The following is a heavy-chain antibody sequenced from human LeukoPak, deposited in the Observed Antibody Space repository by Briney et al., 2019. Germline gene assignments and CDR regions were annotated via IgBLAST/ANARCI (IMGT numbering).Heavy chain of an antibody. J-gene: IGHJ4*02. Sequence: GGSLRLSCAASGFTFSSYSMNWVRQAPGEGLEWVSSISSSSSYIYYADSVKGRFTISRDNAKNSLYLQMNSLRAEDTAVYYCARVMVGATLFDYWGQGTLVTVSS. CDR1: GFTFSSYS. CDR2: ISSSSSYI. V-gene: IGHV3-21*01. D-gene: IGHD1-26*01. CDR3: ARVMVGATLFDY.